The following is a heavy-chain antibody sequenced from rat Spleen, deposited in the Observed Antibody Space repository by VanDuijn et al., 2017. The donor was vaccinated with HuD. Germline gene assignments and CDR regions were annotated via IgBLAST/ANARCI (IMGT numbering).Heavy chain of an antibody. Sequence: EVQLVESDGGLVQPGRSLKLSCAASGFTFSNYDMAWVRQAPTKGLEWVASISTSGGRTYYRDSVKGRFTISRDNANSTLSLQMDSLRSEDTATYYCARRHYGYTDYFDYWGQGVMVTVSS. CDR3: ARRHYGYTDYFDY. J-gene: IGHJ2*01. CDR1: GFTFSNYD. D-gene: IGHD1-9*01. CDR2: ISTSGGRT. V-gene: IGHV5S23*01.